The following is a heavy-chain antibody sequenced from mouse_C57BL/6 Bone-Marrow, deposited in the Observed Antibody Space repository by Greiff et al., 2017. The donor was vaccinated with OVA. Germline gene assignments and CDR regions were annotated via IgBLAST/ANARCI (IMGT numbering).Heavy chain of an antibody. CDR1: GFNIKDYY. D-gene: IGHD2-4*01. CDR2: IDPEDGET. Sequence: EVQLQQSGAELVKPGASVKLSCTASGFNIKDYYMHWVKQRTEQGLEWIGRIDPEDGETKYAPKFPGKATITADTSSNTAYLQLSSLTSEDTAVYYCARNYDYDGYYAMDYWGQGTSVTVSA. J-gene: IGHJ4*01. V-gene: IGHV14-2*01. CDR3: ARNYDYDGYYAMDY.